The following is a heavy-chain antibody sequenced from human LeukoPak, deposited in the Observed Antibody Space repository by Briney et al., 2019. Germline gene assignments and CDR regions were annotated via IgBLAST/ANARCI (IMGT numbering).Heavy chain of an antibody. CDR1: GFTFSTYA. CDR2: ISYDGINT. V-gene: IGHV3-30-3*01. Sequence: GRSLRLSCGASGFTFSTYAMNWVRQAPGKGLEWVALISYDGINTYYADSVRGRFTISRDNSKNTLYLQMNSLRGDDTAVYYCARAQIPGRCSGGNCYSGYWGQGTLVTVSS. CDR3: ARAQIPGRCSGGNCYSGY. D-gene: IGHD2-15*01. J-gene: IGHJ4*02.